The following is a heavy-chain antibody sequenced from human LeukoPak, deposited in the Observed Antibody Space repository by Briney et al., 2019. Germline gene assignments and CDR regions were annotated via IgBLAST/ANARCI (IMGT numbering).Heavy chain of an antibody. J-gene: IGHJ4*02. V-gene: IGHV1-2*02. Sequence: ASVKVSCKASGYTFTGYYIHWVRQTPGQGFEWMGWINPNSGGTNYARKFQGRVTMTRDTSISTAYMELSRLRSDDTAVYYCARERLSPGKGFDYWGQGTLVTVSS. CDR3: ARERLSPGKGFDY. CDR2: INPNSGGT. D-gene: IGHD4-23*01. CDR1: GYTFTGYY.